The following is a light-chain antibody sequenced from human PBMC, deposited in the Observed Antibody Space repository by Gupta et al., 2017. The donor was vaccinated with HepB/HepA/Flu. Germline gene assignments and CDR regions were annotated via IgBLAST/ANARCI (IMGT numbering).Light chain of an antibody. CDR3: NSYTSSSTVI. Sequence: QSALPQPASVSGSPGPSITISCTGTSSDVGGYNYVSWYQQHPDKAPKVIIFDVSNRPSGVSNRFSGSKSGNTASLTISGLQAEDEADYYCNSYTSSSTVIFGGGTKLTVL. CDR2: DVS. V-gene: IGLV2-14*03. CDR1: SSDVGGYNY. J-gene: IGLJ2*01.